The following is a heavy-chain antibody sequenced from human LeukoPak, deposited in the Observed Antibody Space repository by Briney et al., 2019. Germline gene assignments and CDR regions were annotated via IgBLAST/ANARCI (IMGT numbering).Heavy chain of an antibody. CDR3: ARDRLRLLPAFDI. J-gene: IGHJ3*02. CDR2: IYYSGNT. D-gene: IGHD6-19*01. CDR1: GDSISSSIYY. V-gene: IGHV4-39*07. Sequence: PSETLSLTCTVSGDSISSSIYYWGCIRQPPGKGLEWIGSIYYSGNTYYKPSLKSRVTISVDTSKNQFSLKLTSVTAADTAVYYCARDRLRLLPAFDIWGQGTMVTVSS.